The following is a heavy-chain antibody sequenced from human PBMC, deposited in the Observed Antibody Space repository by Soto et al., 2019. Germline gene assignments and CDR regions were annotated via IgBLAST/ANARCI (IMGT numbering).Heavy chain of an antibody. D-gene: IGHD4-4*01. CDR2: IKSKIAGGTT. Sequence: EVQLVESGGGLVKPGGSLRLSCAASGFTFSNGWMSWVRQAPGKGLEWVGRIKSKIAGGTTDYSAPVKGRFSISRDDSXDXLXXXMXXLITXXXXVYYCTTDSTXTFXXXXXXXSXQTKIHDSWGQGALVTVSS. CDR3: TTDSTXTFXXXXXXXSXQTKIHDS. J-gene: IGHJ4*02. V-gene: IGHV3-15*01. CDR1: GFTFSNGW.